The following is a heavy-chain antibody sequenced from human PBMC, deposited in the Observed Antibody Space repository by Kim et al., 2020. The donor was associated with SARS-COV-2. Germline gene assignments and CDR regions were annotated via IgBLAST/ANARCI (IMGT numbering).Heavy chain of an antibody. CDR2: ISWDGGST. CDR3: AKVLAVAGTYYFDY. D-gene: IGHD6-19*01. V-gene: IGHV3-43D*03. CDR1: GFTFDDYA. Sequence: GGSLRLSCAASGFTFDDYAMHWVRQAPGKGLEWVSLISWDGGSTYYADSVKGRFTISRDNSKNSLYLQMNSLRAEDTALYYCAKVLAVAGTYYFDYWGQGTLVTVSS. J-gene: IGHJ4*02.